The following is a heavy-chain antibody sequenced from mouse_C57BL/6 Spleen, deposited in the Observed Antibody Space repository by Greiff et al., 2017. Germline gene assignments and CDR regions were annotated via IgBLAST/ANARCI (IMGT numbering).Heavy chain of an antibody. CDR1: GYSITSGYY. CDR2: LSYDGSN. Sequence: EVKVEESGPGLVKPSQSLSITCSVTGYSITSGYYWNWIRQFPGNQLEWMGYLSYDGSNNYNPSLNNRISITRDTSKNQFFLKLNAVTTEDTATYYCTRGGPDLFDYGGQGTTLTVSS. V-gene: IGHV3-6*01. CDR3: TRGGPDLFDY. J-gene: IGHJ2*01.